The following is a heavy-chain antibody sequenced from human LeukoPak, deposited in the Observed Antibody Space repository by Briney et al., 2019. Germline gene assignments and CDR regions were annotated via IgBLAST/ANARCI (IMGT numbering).Heavy chain of an antibody. CDR1: GFTFDDYT. CDR2: ISWDGGST. J-gene: IGHJ4*02. V-gene: IGHV3-43*01. Sequence: GGSLRLSCAASGFTFDDYTMHWVRQAPGKGLEWVSLISWDGGSTYYADSVKGRFTISRDNSKNSLYLQMNSLRTEDTALYYCAKGEGPADDLTDWGQGTLVTVSS. D-gene: IGHD5-24*01. CDR3: AKGEGPADDLTD.